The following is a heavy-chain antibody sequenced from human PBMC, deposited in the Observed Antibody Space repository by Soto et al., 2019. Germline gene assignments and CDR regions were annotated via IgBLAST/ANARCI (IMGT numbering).Heavy chain of an antibody. V-gene: IGHV3-7*01. CDR3: VRDQGYYSFEY. Sequence: EVQLVESGGGLVQPGGSLRLSCAASGFTFSNHWMGWVRQAPGKGLEWVADISPDGSQKYYLDSVKGRFTISRDNAQTSLYLQMNGLAAEDTAVYFCVRDQGYYSFEYCGQGTLVTVSS. J-gene: IGHJ4*02. CDR2: ISPDGSQK. D-gene: IGHD3-22*01. CDR1: GFTFSNHW.